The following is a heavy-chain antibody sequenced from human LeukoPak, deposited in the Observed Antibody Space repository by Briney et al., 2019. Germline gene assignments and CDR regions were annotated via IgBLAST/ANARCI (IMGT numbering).Heavy chain of an antibody. Sequence: GGSLRLSCAASGFTFSSDAMSWVRQAPGKGLEWVSAISGSGGNTCYADSVKVRFTISRDNSKTTLYLQMNSLRAEDTAVYYCAKGPPVRDGYNYYFDYWGQGTLVTVSS. CDR1: GFTFSSDA. J-gene: IGHJ4*02. CDR2: ISGSGGNT. V-gene: IGHV3-23*01. D-gene: IGHD5-24*01. CDR3: AKGPPVRDGYNYYFDY.